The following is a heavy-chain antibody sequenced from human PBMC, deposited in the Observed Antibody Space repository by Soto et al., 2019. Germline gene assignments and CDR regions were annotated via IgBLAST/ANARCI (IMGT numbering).Heavy chain of an antibody. Sequence: QVQLVQSGAEVKKPGSSVRVSCKASGDTSDSFSISWVRQAPGQGLEWMGGIIPMFGTGNYAQKSQGRLTITADESTGTSYMDLKSLRSEDTAVYFCARENRDDNSGWYSSSDWFDPWGQGTLVTVSS. CDR2: IIPMFGTG. D-gene: IGHD6-19*01. J-gene: IGHJ5*02. CDR1: GDTSDSFS. V-gene: IGHV1-69*01. CDR3: ARENRDDNSGWYSSSDWFDP.